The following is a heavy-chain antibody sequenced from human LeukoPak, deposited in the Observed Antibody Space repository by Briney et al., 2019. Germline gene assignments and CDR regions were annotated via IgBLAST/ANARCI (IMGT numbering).Heavy chain of an antibody. CDR3: ARAPRGESDAASGFYGMDV. CDR2: SHYSGST. CDR1: GGSISTYY. J-gene: IGHJ6*02. D-gene: IGHD3-22*01. Sequence: SETLSLTCSVSGGSISTYYWTWIRQTPGKRLEWIGYSHYSGSTNYNPSLKSRVTISVDTSKNQFSLRLNSVTAADTAIYYCARAPRGESDAASGFYGMDVWGQGTTVTVSS. V-gene: IGHV4-59*01.